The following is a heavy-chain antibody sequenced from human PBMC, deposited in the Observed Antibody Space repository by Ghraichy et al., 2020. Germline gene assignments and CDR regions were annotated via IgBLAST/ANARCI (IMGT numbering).Heavy chain of an antibody. V-gene: IGHV1-18*04. Sequence: ASVKVSCKAAGYTFTRYGISWVRQAPGQGLEWMGWISAYNGNTDYAQKFQARVTMTTDTSTSTAYMELRSLKSDDTARYYCARDTPYYYPSWSYGEDHWGQGTLVTVSS. CDR1: GYTFTRYG. CDR2: ISAYNGNT. CDR3: ARDTPYYYPSWSYGEDH. J-gene: IGHJ4*02. D-gene: IGHD3-10*01.